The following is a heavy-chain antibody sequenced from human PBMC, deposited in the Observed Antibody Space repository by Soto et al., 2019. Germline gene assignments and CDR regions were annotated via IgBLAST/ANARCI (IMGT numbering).Heavy chain of an antibody. Sequence: PSETLSLTGTVSGGAISSGVYYWSWVRQHPGKGLECVWCIYYSGSTYSNPSLKSRVTISVDTSKNQFSLKLSSVTAADTAVYYCARADWNYEGTNWFDPWGQGTLVTVSS. D-gene: IGHD1-7*01. J-gene: IGHJ5*02. CDR3: ARADWNYEGTNWFDP. CDR2: IYYSGST. V-gene: IGHV4-31*03. CDR1: GGAISSGVYY.